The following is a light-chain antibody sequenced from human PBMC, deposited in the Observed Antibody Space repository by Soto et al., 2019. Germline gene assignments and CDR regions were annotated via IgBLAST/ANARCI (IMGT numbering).Light chain of an antibody. J-gene: IGLJ1*01. CDR2: EVS. Sequence: QSALAQPASVSGSPGQSIAISCTGTSGDVGGYNYVSWYQQHPGKAPKLLISEVSIRPSGVSDRFSGSKSGNTASLTISGLQTEDEADYYCSSFTSAYTFVFGSGTKVTVL. CDR1: SGDVGGYNY. CDR3: SSFTSAYTFV. V-gene: IGLV2-14*01.